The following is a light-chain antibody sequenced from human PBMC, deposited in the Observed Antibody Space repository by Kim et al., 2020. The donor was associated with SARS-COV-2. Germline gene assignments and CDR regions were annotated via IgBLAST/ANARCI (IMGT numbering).Light chain of an antibody. CDR2: AAS. V-gene: IGKV1-39*01. CDR3: QHSYSTPWT. Sequence: ASVGDRITITCRASQRISYYLNWYQQKPGRAPKLLIYAASTLQSGVPSRFSGSGSGTDFTLTISSLQPEDFATYYCQHSYSTPWTFGQGTKVDIK. J-gene: IGKJ1*01. CDR1: QRISYY.